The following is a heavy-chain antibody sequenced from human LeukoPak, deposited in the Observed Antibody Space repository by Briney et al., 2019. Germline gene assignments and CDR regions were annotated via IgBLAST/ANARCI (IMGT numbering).Heavy chain of an antibody. CDR1: GGTFSSYA. CDR2: IIPILGIA. Sequence: ASVKVSCKASGGTFSSYAISWVRQAPGQGLEWMGRIIPILGIADYAQTVQGRVTITRDNAKNSLFLQMNSLRAEDTALYYCAKDNRSNLGQNYIWGSYRPATIDYWGQGTLVTVSS. V-gene: IGHV1-69*04. J-gene: IGHJ4*02. D-gene: IGHD3-16*02. CDR3: AKDNRSNLGQNYIWGSYRPATIDY.